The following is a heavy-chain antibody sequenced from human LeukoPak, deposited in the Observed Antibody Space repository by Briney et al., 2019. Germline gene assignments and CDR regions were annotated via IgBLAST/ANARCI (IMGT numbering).Heavy chain of an antibody. J-gene: IGHJ3*02. V-gene: IGHV3-23*01. CDR1: GFTFSIYA. CDR2: ISGSSHII. CDR3: GKYLQPSGFPYALDT. D-gene: IGHD5-12*01. Sequence: GGSLRLSCSASGFTFSIYAMGWVRQGPVRGLEWVASISGSSHIITYTDSLKGRFTISRDNSKNTLYLQINSLRDDDTALYYCGKYLQPSGFPYALDTWGQGTMVTVSS.